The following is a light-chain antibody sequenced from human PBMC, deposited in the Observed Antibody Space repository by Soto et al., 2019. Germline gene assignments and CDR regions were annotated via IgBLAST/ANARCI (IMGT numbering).Light chain of an antibody. V-gene: IGKV1-17*01. CDR3: QQYNTYSWA. CDR1: QDIRDD. J-gene: IGKJ1*01. CDR2: DAS. Sequence: DIQMTQSPSTLSAAVGDRVTITCRASQDIRDDLGWYQQKPGKAPKLLIYDASSLHSGVPSRFSGSGSGTEFTLTISSLQPDDFATYYCQQYNTYSWAFGQGTKVDIK.